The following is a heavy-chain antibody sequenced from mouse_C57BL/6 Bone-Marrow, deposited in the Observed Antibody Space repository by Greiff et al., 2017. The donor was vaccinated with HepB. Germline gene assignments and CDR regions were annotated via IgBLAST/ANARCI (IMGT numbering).Heavy chain of an antibody. CDR3: ARRRDYFDY. CDR2: ISSGSSTI. Sequence: EVKLVESGGGLVKPGGSLKLSCAASGFPFSDYGMHWVRQAPEKGLEWVAYISSGSSTIYYADTVKGRFTISRDNAKNTLFLHMTSLRSEDTAMYYCARRRDYFDYWGQGTTLTVSS. J-gene: IGHJ2*01. V-gene: IGHV5-17*01. CDR1: GFPFSDYG.